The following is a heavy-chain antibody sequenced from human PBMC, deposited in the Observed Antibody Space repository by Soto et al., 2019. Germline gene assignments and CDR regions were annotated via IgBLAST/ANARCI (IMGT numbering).Heavy chain of an antibody. J-gene: IGHJ6*02. CDR2: ISGSGGST. V-gene: IGHV3-23*01. CDR3: AKAGTFNYYYGMDV. CDR1: GFTFSSYA. D-gene: IGHD3-10*01. Sequence: PGGSLRLSCAASGFTFSSYAMSWVRQAPGKGLEWVSAISGSGGSTYYADSVKGRFTISRDNSKNTLYLQMDSLRAEDTAVYYCAKAGTFNYYYGMDVWGQGTTVTVSS.